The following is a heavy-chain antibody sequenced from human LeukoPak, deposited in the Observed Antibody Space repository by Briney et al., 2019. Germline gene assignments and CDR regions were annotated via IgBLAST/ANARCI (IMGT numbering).Heavy chain of an antibody. CDR1: GFTFGNYA. J-gene: IGHJ4*02. CDR2: IRSKAFGETA. D-gene: IGHD7-27*01. Sequence: GGSLRLSCEASGFTFGNYAMNWVRQAPGKGLEWVGFIRSKAFGETAEYAASVKGRFTISRDDSKSIAYLQMNSLKTEDTAVYYCTRDRGSSTLGDYWGQGTLVTVSS. CDR3: TRDRGSSTLGDY. V-gene: IGHV3-49*04.